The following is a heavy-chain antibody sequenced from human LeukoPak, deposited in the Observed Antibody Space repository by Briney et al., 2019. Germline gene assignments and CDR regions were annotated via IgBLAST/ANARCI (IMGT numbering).Heavy chain of an antibody. D-gene: IGHD3-9*01. V-gene: IGHV3-30*01. Sequence: GGSLRLSCAASGFTFSSYAMHWVCQAPGKGLEWVAVISYDGSNKYYADSVKGRFTISRDNSKNTLYLQMNSLRAEDTAVYYCARTYYDILTGYYYYMDVWGKGTTVTVSS. CDR3: ARTYYDILTGYYYYMDV. CDR2: ISYDGSNK. CDR1: GFTFSSYA. J-gene: IGHJ6*03.